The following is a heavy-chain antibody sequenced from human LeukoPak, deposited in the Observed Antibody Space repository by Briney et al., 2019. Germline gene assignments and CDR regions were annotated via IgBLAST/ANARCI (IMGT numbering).Heavy chain of an antibody. J-gene: IGHJ3*02. CDR3: AKDRAAHPYNAFDI. CDR2: ISWNSGSI. CDR1: GFTFYDYA. V-gene: IGHV3-9*01. Sequence: GGSLRLSCAASGFTFYDYAMHWVRQAPGKGLEWVSGISWNSGSIGYADSVKGRFTISRDNAKNSLYLQMNSLRAEDTALYYCAKDRAAHPYNAFDIWGQGTMVTVSS. D-gene: IGHD6-6*01.